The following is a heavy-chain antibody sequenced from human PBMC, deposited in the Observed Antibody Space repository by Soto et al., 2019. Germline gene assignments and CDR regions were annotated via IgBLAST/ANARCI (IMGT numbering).Heavy chain of an antibody. D-gene: IGHD5-18*01. J-gene: IGHJ5*02. CDR2: IYSSGST. CDR1: GGSISSGGYY. V-gene: IGHV4-31*03. CDR3: ARDGKGEYTYGYWFDP. Sequence: QVQLQESGPGLVKPSQTLSLTCTVTGGSISSGGYYWHWIRQHPGKGLEYIGYIYSSGSTYYNPSRASRVTISVDTSRNQFSRELSSGTDADTAVYYCARDGKGEYTYGYWFDPWGQGTLVTVSS.